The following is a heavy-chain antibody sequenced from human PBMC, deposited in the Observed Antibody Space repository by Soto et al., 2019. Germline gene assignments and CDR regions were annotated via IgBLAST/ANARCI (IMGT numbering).Heavy chain of an antibody. D-gene: IGHD6-6*01. Sequence: SQTLSLTCVISGDSVSSNSAAWNWIRQSPSRGLEWLGRTYYRSKWYNDYAVSVKSRITINPDTSKNQFSLQLNSVTPEDTAVYYCARGKRLVGKGGYYYYGMDVWGQGTTVTVSS. J-gene: IGHJ6*02. CDR1: GDSVSSNSAA. V-gene: IGHV6-1*01. CDR3: ARGKRLVGKGGYYYYGMDV. CDR2: TYYRSKWYN.